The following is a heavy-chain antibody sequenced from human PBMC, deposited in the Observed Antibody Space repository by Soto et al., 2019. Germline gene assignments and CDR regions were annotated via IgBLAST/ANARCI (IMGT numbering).Heavy chain of an antibody. CDR1: GGSISSYY. J-gene: IGHJ4*02. Sequence: KSSETLSLTCTVSGGSISSYYWSWIRQPPGKGLEWIGYIYYSGSTNYNPSLKSRVTISVDTSKNQFSLKLSSVTAADTAVYYCARGRGWYGYFDYWGQGTLVTVYS. CDR3: ARGRGWYGYFDY. V-gene: IGHV4-59*01. D-gene: IGHD6-19*01. CDR2: IYYSGST.